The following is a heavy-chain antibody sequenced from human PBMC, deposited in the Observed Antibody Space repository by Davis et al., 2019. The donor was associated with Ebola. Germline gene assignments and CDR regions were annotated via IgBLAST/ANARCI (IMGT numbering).Heavy chain of an antibody. Sequence: SVKVSCKTSGDTFSKYAINWVRQAPGQGLEWMGGIIPILGISNYAQKFQGRVTITADESTSTAYTELSSLRSEDTAVYYCARGQWPFYFDYWGQGTLVTVSS. CDR2: IIPILGIS. J-gene: IGHJ4*02. CDR3: ARGQWPFYFDY. D-gene: IGHD6-19*01. V-gene: IGHV1-69*10. CDR1: GDTFSKYA.